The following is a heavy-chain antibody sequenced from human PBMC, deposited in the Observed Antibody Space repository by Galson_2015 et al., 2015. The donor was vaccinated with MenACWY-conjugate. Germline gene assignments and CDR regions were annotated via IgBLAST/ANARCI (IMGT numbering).Heavy chain of an antibody. CDR1: GGSIHSENYF. Sequence: ETLSLTCAVSGGSIHSENYFWAWIRQPPGERLEWIGSIYYSGTTYYNPSLKSRVTISVDTSKNQFSLNLTSVTAADTAVYYCARGVNLASMAGYWGQGTLVTVSS. J-gene: IGHJ4*02. V-gene: IGHV4-39*07. CDR2: IYYSGTT. D-gene: IGHD2-8*01. CDR3: ARGVNLASMAGY.